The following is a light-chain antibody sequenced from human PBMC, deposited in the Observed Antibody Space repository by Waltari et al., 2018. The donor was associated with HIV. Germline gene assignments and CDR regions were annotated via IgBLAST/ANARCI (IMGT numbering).Light chain of an antibody. V-gene: IGLV1-44*01. CDR3: EAWDDSLNGVV. CDR2: TNN. CDR1: SSNIGINA. J-gene: IGLJ2*01. Sequence: QSVLTKPTATSRTPVQGVSISCSGISSNIGINAVNWYQQFPGTAPKLLIYTNNQRPSGVPKRFSASKSGTSASLAISRLQSEDEADYYCEAWDDSLNGVVFGGGTKLTVL.